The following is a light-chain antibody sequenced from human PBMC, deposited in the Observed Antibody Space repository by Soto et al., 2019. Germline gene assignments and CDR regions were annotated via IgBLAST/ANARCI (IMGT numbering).Light chain of an antibody. CDR2: GAS. J-gene: IGKJ3*01. Sequence: EIVLTQSPGTLSLSPGERATLSCRASQSVSSSFLAWYQQKPGQAPRLLIYGASSRATGIPDRFSGSGSGTDFTLTISRLEPEDFAGYYCQQYGRSPRTFGPGTTVDI. V-gene: IGKV3-20*01. CDR3: QQYGRSPRT. CDR1: QSVSSSF.